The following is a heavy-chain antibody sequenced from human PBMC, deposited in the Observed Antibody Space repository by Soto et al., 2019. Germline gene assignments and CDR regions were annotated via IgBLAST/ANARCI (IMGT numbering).Heavy chain of an antibody. CDR3: AKAKAGIAVAGTNPGDY. Sequence: QVQLVESGGGVVQPGRSLRLSCAASGFTFSSYGMHWVRQAPGKGLEWVAVISYDGSNKYYADSVKGRFTISRDNSKNTLYLQMNSLRAEDTAVYYCAKAKAGIAVAGTNPGDYWGQGTLVNVSS. CDR2: ISYDGSNK. V-gene: IGHV3-30*18. J-gene: IGHJ4*02. CDR1: GFTFSSYG. D-gene: IGHD6-19*01.